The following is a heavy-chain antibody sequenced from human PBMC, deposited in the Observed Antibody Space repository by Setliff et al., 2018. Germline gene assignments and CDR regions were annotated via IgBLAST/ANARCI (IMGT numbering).Heavy chain of an antibody. J-gene: IGHJ1*01. V-gene: IGHV4-59*01. CDR2: IFYNGMA. D-gene: IGHD1-1*01. CDR3: VREGYSEYFQD. CDR1: GDSISTYY. Sequence: PSETLSLTCTVSGDSISTYYWSWIRRPAGKGLEWIGSIFYNGMAYYNPSLKSRVSISVDTSKNQLSLTLSSVTAADTAVYYCVREGYSEYFQDWGRGTLVTVSS.